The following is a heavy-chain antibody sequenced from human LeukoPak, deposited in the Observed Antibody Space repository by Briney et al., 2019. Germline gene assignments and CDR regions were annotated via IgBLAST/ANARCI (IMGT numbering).Heavy chain of an antibody. CDR1: GGSISRSSYY. CDR3: AGGGYCSSASCFAPLFDW. J-gene: IGHJ4*02. Sequence: SETLSLTCTVSGGSISRSSYYWSWIRQSPGKGLEWIGYVYNSETTNYNPSLKSRVAMSLYTSKSQFSLRLRSVTAADTALYFCAGGGYCSSASCFAPLFDWWGRGILVTVSS. CDR2: VYNSETT. D-gene: IGHD2-2*01. V-gene: IGHV4-61*01.